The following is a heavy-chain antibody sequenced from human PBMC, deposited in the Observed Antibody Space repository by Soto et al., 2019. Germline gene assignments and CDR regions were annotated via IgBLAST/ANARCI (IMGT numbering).Heavy chain of an antibody. V-gene: IGHV4-4*07. D-gene: IGHD5-18*01. Sequence: LSLTCTVSGGSISSYYWSWIRQPAGKGLEWIGRIYTSGSTNYNPSLKSRVTMSVDTSKNQFSLKLSSVTAADTAVYYCARGGYSYGPGPYYYYGMDVWGQGTTVTVSS. CDR1: GGSISSYY. CDR3: ARGGYSYGPGPYYYYGMDV. CDR2: IYTSGST. J-gene: IGHJ6*02.